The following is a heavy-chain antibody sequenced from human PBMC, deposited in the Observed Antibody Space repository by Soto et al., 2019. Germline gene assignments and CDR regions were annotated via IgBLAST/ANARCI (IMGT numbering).Heavy chain of an antibody. D-gene: IGHD3-22*01. V-gene: IGHV3-23*01. CDR1: GFSFINYA. Sequence: PGGSLRLSCAASGFSFINYAMTWVRLAPGKGLEWVSAISGSGDSTYYADSVKGRFTISRDNSKNTLYLQMNSLRAEDTAVYYCARDSGYDYPHLPAYDSSGYYLDYWGQGTLVTVSS. J-gene: IGHJ4*02. CDR2: ISGSGDST. CDR3: ARDSGYDYPHLPAYDSSGYYLDY.